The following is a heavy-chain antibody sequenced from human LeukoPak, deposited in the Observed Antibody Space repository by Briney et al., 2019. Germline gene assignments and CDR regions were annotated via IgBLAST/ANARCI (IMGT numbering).Heavy chain of an antibody. CDR3: AREIDVAGTDAFDY. V-gene: IGHV1-2*06. J-gene: IGHJ4*02. CDR2: INPNSGDT. D-gene: IGHD6-19*01. CDR1: GYTFSGSY. Sequence: ASVKVSCKASGYTFSGSYIHWVRQAPGQGLEWLGRINPNSGDTNYAQNLHGRVTMTRDTSITTAYMELSRLRSDDTAVYYCAREIDVAGTDAFDYWGQGTLVTVSS.